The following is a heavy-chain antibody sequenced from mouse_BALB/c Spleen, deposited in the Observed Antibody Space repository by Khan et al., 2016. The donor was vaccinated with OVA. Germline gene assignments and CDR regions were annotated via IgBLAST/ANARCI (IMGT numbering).Heavy chain of an antibody. D-gene: IGHD1-1*01. V-gene: IGHV9-3*02. CDR1: GYTFTNYG. CDR2: INTNTGEP. Sequence: QIQLVQSGPELKKPGETVKLSCKASGYTFTNYGINWVKQAPGKGLKWMGWINTNTGEPTYAEEFKGRFAFSLETSASTAYLQLNTLKNEDTATYFCARGNYYGSNSWFAYWGQGTLVTVSA. J-gene: IGHJ3*01. CDR3: ARGNYYGSNSWFAY.